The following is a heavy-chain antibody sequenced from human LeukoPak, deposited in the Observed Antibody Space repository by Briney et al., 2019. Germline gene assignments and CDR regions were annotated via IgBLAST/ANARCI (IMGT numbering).Heavy chain of an antibody. Sequence: PSETLSLTCTVSGGSISSYYWSWIRQPPGKGLEWVGYIYYSGSNNYNPSLKSRVTMSVEKSKNQFSLKLSSVTAADTAVYYCARAGTDGYSHFDYWGQGTLVTVSS. V-gene: IGHV4-59*12. CDR2: IYYSGSN. D-gene: IGHD3-22*01. CDR3: ARAGTDGYSHFDY. J-gene: IGHJ4*02. CDR1: GGSISSYY.